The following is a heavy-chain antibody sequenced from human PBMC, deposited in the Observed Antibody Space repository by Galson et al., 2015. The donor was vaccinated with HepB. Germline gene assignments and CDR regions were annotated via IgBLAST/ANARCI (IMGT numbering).Heavy chain of an antibody. CDR3: ARALCFDRSADVREALDF. D-gene: IGHD3-22*01. J-gene: IGHJ3*01. Sequence: SLRLSCAASGFTFSNYAMHWVRQAPGKGLEWVSAISKKGSTTLYTDSVKGRFTISRDNSKNTLYLQMSSLRTEDTAIFYCARALCFDRSADVREALDFWGQGTMVIVSS. CDR2: ISKKGSTT. CDR1: GFTFSNYA. V-gene: IGHV3-30*04.